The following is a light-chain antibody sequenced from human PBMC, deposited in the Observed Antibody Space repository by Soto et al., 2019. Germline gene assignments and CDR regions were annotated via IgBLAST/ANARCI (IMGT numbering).Light chain of an antibody. V-gene: IGKV3-20*01. J-gene: IGKJ1*01. CDR3: QQYGSSLWT. CDR1: QSVSSSY. CDR2: GAS. Sequence: IVLTQSPGTLSLSPGDRATLSCRASQSVSSSYLAWYQQKPGQAPRLLIYGASSRATGLPDRFSGSGSGTDFTLTISRLEPEDFAVYYCQQYGSSLWTFGQGTKV.